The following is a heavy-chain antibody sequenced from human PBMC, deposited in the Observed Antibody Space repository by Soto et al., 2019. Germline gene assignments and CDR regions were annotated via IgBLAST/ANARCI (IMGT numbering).Heavy chain of an antibody. CDR1: GYTFTNYW. CDR3: AASIFYYGMDV. V-gene: IGHV5-51*01. CDR2: IYPGDSDT. J-gene: IGHJ6*02. Sequence: LKISCKGSGYTFTNYWIGWVRQMPGKGLEWMGIIYPGDSDTKYNPSFQGQVTISADKSITTTYLQWSSLKASDTAIYYCAASIFYYGMDVWGQGTTVTVSS.